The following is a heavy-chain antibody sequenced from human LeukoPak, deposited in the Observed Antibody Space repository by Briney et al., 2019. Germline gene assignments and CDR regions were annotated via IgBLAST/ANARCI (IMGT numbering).Heavy chain of an antibody. V-gene: IGHV4-39*01. D-gene: IGHD3-22*01. CDR2: IYYSGSI. CDR3: ARLPNSSGYYIDY. Sequence: SETLSLTCTVSGGSISSSGYYWGWIRQPPGKGLEWIGIIYYSGSIYYNPSLKSQVTMSVDTSKNQFSLTLSSVTAADTAVYYCARLPNSSGYYIDYWGQGTLVTVSS. J-gene: IGHJ4*02. CDR1: GGSISSSGYY.